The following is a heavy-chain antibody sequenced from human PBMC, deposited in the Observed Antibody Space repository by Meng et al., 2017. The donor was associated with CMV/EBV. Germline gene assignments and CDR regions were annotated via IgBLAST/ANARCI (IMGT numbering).Heavy chain of an antibody. CDR1: GGTFSSYA. CDR3: ARGDSSGWFPFDY. D-gene: IGHD6-19*01. CDR2: IIPIFGTA. J-gene: IGHJ4*02. V-gene: IGHV1-69*12. Sequence: QVQLVQSGAEXXXXXSXVKXSXKASGGTFSSYAISWVRQAPGQGLEWMGGIIPIFGTANYAQKFQGRVTITADESTSTAYMELSSLRSEDTAVYYCARGDSSGWFPFDYWGQGTLVTVSS.